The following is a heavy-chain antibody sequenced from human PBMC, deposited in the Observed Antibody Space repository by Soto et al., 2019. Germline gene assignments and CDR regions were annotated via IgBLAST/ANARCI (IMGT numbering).Heavy chain of an antibody. V-gene: IGHV3-74*01. CDR3: ARRCAVTALAY. Sequence: EVQLVESGGGLVQPGGSLRLSCAASGFTFSSYWMHWVRQAPGKGLVWVSRINTDESSTTYADSVKGRFTISRDNAKNTLYLQMIMLRAEETAVYYCARRCAVTALAYWGQGTLVTVSS. D-gene: IGHD1-20*01. J-gene: IGHJ4*02. CDR1: GFTFSSYW. CDR2: INTDESST.